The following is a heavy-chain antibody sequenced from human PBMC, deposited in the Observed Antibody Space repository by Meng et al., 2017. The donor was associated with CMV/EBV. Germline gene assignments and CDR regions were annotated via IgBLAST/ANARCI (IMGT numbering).Heavy chain of an antibody. V-gene: IGHV3-20*04. Sequence: GESLKISCAASGFTCDDYGMSWVRQAPGRGLEWVSGINWNGGSTGYADSVKGRFTISRDNAKNSLYLQMNSLRAEDTALYYCARDRDIVATVNYYYYGMDVWGQGTTVTVSS. D-gene: IGHD5-12*01. CDR1: GFTCDDYG. J-gene: IGHJ6*02. CDR3: ARDRDIVATVNYYYYGMDV. CDR2: INWNGGST.